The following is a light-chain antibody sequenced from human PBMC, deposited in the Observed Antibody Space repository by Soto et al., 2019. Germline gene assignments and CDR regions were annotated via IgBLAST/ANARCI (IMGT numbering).Light chain of an antibody. J-gene: IGLJ3*02. Sequence: QAVVTQEPSFSVSPGGTVTVTCGLSSGSVSTSYYPSWYQQTPGQAPRTLIYSTNTRSSGVPDRFSGSILGNRAALPITGAQADDESDYYCVLYMGSGISVFGGGTQLTVL. CDR3: VLYMGSGISV. V-gene: IGLV8-61*01. CDR2: STN. CDR1: SGSVSTSYY.